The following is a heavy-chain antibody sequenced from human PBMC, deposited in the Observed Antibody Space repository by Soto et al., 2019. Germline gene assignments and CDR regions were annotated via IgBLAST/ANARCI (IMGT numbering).Heavy chain of an antibody. CDR2: IRSKTYGVTA. Sequence: GGSLRLSCAASGFTFSDYAMHWVRQAPGKGLEWVGFIRSKTYGVTAEYAASVKGRSTISRDDSKSIAYLQMNSLTTEDTSVYYCARGIWEMATIRPENYWGQGTPVTVSS. V-gene: IGHV3-49*04. D-gene: IGHD5-12*01. CDR3: ARGIWEMATIRPENY. CDR1: GFTFSDYA. J-gene: IGHJ4*02.